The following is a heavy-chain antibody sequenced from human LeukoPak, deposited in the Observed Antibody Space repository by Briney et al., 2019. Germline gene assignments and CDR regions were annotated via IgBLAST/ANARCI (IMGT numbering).Heavy chain of an antibody. J-gene: IGHJ4*02. V-gene: IGHV3-7*01. CDR2: VKQDGSEK. D-gene: IGHD3-16*01. CDR1: GFTFSSYA. Sequence: GGSLRLSCAASGFTFSSYAMSWVRQAPGKGLEWVANVKQDGSEKYYVDSVKGRFTISRDNAKNSLYLQMNSLRAEDTAVYYCARERTSYAYGLGVGYWGQGSLVTVSS. CDR3: ARERTSYAYGLGVGY.